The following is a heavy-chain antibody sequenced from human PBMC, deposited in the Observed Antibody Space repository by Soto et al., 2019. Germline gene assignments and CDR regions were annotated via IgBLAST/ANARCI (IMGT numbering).Heavy chain of an antibody. V-gene: IGHV4-34*01. CDR2: INHSGST. CDR3: ARGSSSWYGIDY. J-gene: IGHJ4*02. D-gene: IGHD6-13*01. CDR1: GGSFSGYY. Sequence: QVQLQQWGAGLLKPSETLSLTCAVYGGSFSGYYWSWIRHPPGKGLEWIGEINHSGSTNYNPSLKSRVTISVDTSKNQFSLKLSSVTAADTAVYYCARGSSSWYGIDYWGQGTLVTVSS.